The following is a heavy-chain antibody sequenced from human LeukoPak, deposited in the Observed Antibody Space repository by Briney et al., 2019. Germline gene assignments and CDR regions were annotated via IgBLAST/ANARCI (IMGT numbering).Heavy chain of an antibody. V-gene: IGHV4-59*08. CDR2: IYYSGST. CDR3: ARAVLDWGNWFDP. CDR1: GGSISSYY. D-gene: IGHD3/OR15-3a*01. J-gene: IGHJ5*02. Sequence: SETLSLTCTVSGGSISSYYWSWIRQPPGKGLEWIGYIYYSGSTNYNPSLKSRVTISVDTSKNQFSLKLSSVTAADTAVYYCARAVLDWGNWFDPWGQGTLVTVSS.